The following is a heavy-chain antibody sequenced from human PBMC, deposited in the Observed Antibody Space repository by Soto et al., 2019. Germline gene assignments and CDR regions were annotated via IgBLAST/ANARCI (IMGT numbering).Heavy chain of an antibody. CDR3: ASVKIHRPTDDI. Sequence: ASVKVSCKASGGTFSSYTISWVRQAPGQGLEWMGRIIPILGIANYAQKFQGRVTITADKSTSTAYMELSSLRSEDTAVYYCASVKIHRPTDDIWGQGTMVTVSS. V-gene: IGHV1-69*02. CDR2: IIPILGIA. CDR1: GGTFSSYT. J-gene: IGHJ3*02.